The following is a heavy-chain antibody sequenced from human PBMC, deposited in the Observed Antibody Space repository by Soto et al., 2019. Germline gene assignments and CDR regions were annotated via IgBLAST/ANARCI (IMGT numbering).Heavy chain of an antibody. CDR1: GYTFTSYG. D-gene: IGHD2-15*01. CDR3: ARVGVICSGDSCYLNWFDP. CDR2: ISAYNGYT. V-gene: IGHV1-18*04. Sequence: ASVKVSCKASGYTFTSYGISWVRQAPGQGLEWMGWISAYNGYTNYAQKLQGRVTMTTDTSTSTAYMELRSLRSDDTAVYYCARVGVICSGDSCYLNWFDPWGQGTLVTVSS. J-gene: IGHJ5*02.